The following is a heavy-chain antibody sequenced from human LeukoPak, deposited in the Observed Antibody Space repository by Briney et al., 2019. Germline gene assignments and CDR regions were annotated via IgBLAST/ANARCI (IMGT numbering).Heavy chain of an antibody. Sequence: SETLSLTCTVSDSSITSTYYWAWFRQPPGKGLEWIATVFRLQTVRTFNNPSLESRVTMSLDPSQSQFSLNLTSVTAADTALYFCARVLHAPYLIDSWGQGTLVPVSS. CDR1: DSSITSTYY. D-gene: IGHD2-8*01. CDR3: ARVLHAPYLIDS. J-gene: IGHJ4*02. V-gene: IGHV4-38-2*02. CDR2: VFRLQTVRT.